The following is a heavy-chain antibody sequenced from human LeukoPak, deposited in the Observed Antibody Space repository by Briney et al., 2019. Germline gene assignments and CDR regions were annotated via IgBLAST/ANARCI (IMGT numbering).Heavy chain of an antibody. CDR3: AGLEGRYSTDWFYFFDY. V-gene: IGHV4-4*02. J-gene: IGHJ4*02. D-gene: IGHD6-19*01. Sequence: SGTLSLTCIVSGGSISSLNLWSWLRRPPGKGLEWIGEMYLGGTTNFNPPLKSRVTILIDKSKNQLSLQLTSVTAADTAVYYCAGLEGRYSTDWFYFFDYWGQGALVTVSS. CDR2: MYLGGTT. CDR1: GGSISSLNL.